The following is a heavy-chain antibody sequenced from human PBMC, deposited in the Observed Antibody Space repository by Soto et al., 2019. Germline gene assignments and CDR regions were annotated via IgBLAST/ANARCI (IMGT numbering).Heavy chain of an antibody. CDR2: ISGSGGST. CDR3: ASDSGRAPFDY. J-gene: IGHJ4*02. Sequence: GGSLRLSCAASGFTFSSYAMSWVRQAPGKGLEWVSAISGSGGSTYYADSVKGRFTISRDISKNTLFLQMHSLRAEVTAVYDCASDSGRAPFDYWGPGTLVTVSS. V-gene: IGHV3-23*01. D-gene: IGHD3-10*01. CDR1: GFTFSSYA.